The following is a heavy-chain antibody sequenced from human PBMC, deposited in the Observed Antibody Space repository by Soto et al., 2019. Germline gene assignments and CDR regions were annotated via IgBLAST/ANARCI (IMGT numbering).Heavy chain of an antibody. CDR1: GGSISSYY. V-gene: IGHV4-59*01. CDR2: IYYSGST. J-gene: IGHJ4*02. CDR3: ARGLHLGYFDY. Sequence: SETLSLTCTVSGGSISSYYWSWIRQPPGKGLEWIGYIYYSGSTNYNPSLKSRVTISVDTSKNQFSLKLSSVTAADTAVYYCARGLHLGYFDYWGQGTLVTVSS. D-gene: IGHD3-16*01.